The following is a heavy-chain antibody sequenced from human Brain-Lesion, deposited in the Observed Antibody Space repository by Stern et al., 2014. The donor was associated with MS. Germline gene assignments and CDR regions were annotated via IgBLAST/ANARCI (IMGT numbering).Heavy chain of an antibody. D-gene: IGHD2-15*01. J-gene: IGHJ5*02. V-gene: IGHV4-39*01. Sequence: QVQLVESGPGLVKPSETLSLTCTVAGGSVSSTSYAWAWIRQPPGKGLEWIGTIYYSGNTHYSPSLKSRLTISLDTSKNQFSLQLGFVTAADTAVYYCAGEEDIRYCSGGSCTGNWFDPWGQGTLVTVSS. CDR2: IYYSGNT. CDR1: GGSVSSTSYA. CDR3: AGEEDIRYCSGGSCTGNWFDP.